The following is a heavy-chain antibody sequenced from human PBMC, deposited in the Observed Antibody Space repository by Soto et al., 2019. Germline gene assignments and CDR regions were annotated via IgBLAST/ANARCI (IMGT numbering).Heavy chain of an antibody. J-gene: IGHJ4*02. CDR2: IWSDGSNK. V-gene: IGHV3-33*01. CDR3: AATSPYYDILTGYLVFDY. Sequence: GGSLRLSCAASGFTFSTYGMHWVRQAPGKGLEWVALIWSDGSNKYYADSVKGRFTISRDNSKNTLYLQMNSLRAEDTAVYYCAATSPYYDILTGYLVFDYWGQGTLVTVSS. D-gene: IGHD3-9*01. CDR1: GFTFSTYG.